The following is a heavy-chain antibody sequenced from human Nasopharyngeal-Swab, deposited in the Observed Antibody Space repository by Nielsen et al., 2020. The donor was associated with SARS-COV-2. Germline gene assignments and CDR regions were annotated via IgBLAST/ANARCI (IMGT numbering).Heavy chain of an antibody. J-gene: IGHJ4*02. Sequence: GGSLRLSCAASGFTFSSYGMHWVRQAPGKGLEWVAVISYDGSNKYYADSVKGRFTISRDNSKNTLYLQMNSLRAEDTAVYYCAKDYSYYDSRGYPITFDYWGQGTLVTVSS. CDR1: GFTFSSYG. CDR3: AKDYSYYDSRGYPITFDY. V-gene: IGHV3-30*18. D-gene: IGHD3-22*01. CDR2: ISYDGSNK.